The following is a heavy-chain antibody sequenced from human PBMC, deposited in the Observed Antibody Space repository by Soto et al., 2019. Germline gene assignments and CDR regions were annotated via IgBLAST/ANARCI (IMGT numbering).Heavy chain of an antibody. CDR3: AIGRDMGGYYDL. CDR1: GDSLGSYY. D-gene: IGHD5-12*01. J-gene: IGHJ5*02. V-gene: IGHV4-59*13. Sequence: PSETLSLTCTVSGDSLGSYYWTWVRQPPNQGLEWIGFISYSGNTNRNPSLKGRVTLSVDTSTSQFSLRLTSVTAADTAVYYCAIGRDMGGYYDLWGQGKLVTVSS. CDR2: ISYSGNT.